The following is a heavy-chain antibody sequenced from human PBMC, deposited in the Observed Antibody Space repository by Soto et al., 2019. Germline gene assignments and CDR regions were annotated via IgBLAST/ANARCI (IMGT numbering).Heavy chain of an antibody. J-gene: IGHJ6*02. CDR3: AREGIGPSSSWPDYYYYGMDV. D-gene: IGHD6-13*01. CDR1: GYTFTSFG. Sequence: ASVKVSCKXSGYTFTSFGISWVRQAPGQGLEWMGWISAYNGNTNYAQKLQGRVTMTTDTSTSTAYMELRSLRSDDTAVYYCAREGIGPSSSWPDYYYYGMDVWGQGTTVTVSS. CDR2: ISAYNGNT. V-gene: IGHV1-18*04.